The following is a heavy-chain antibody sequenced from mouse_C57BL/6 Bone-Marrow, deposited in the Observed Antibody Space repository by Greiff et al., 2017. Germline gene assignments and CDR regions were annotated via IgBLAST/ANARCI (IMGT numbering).Heavy chain of an antibody. Sequence: EVKLQQSGPELVKPGASVKIPCKASGYTFTDYNMDWVKQSHGKSLEWIGAINPNNGGTIYNQKFKGKATLTVDKSSSTAYMELRSLTSEDTAVYYCARGRGFDYWGQGTTLTVSS. CDR1: GYTFTDYN. J-gene: IGHJ2*01. CDR3: ARGRGFDY. CDR2: INPNNGGT. V-gene: IGHV1-18*01.